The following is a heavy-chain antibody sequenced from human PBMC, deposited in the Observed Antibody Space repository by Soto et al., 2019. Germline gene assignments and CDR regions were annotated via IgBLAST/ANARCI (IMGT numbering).Heavy chain of an antibody. CDR2: INPNSGGT. CDR1: GYTFTGDY. D-gene: IGHD6-13*01. V-gene: IGHV1-2*04. CDR3: ARGAAAGTGYYYYYYMDV. Sequence: ASVKVSCKASGYTFTGDYMHWVRQAXXQGLEWIGWINPNSGGTNYAQKFQGWVTMTRDTSISTAYMELSRLRSDDTAVYYCARGAAAGTGYYYYYYMDVWGKGTTVTVSS. J-gene: IGHJ6*03.